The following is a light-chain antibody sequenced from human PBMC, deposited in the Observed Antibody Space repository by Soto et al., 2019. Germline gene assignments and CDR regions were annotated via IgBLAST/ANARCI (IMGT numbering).Light chain of an antibody. J-gene: IGLJ1*01. CDR2: DVS. CDR1: SSDVGGYNY. Sequence: QSALTQPASVSGSPGQSITISCTGTSSDVGGYNYVSWYQQHPGKDPKLMIYDVSNRPQGVSNRFSGSKSGNTASLTISGLQAEDEADYYCSSYTSSSLHVFGTGTKLTVL. V-gene: IGLV2-14*03. CDR3: SSYTSSSLHV.